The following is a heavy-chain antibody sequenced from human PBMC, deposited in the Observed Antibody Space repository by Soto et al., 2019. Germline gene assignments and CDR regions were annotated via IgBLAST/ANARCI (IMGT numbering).Heavy chain of an antibody. CDR2: IRRKANSYTT. Sequence: EVQLVESGGGLVQPGGSLRRSCAASGLIFSDYHMDWVRQAPGKGLEWVGRIRRKANSYTTEYAASVKGRFTISRDDSKNSLYLQMNSLKSEDTAVYYCAMLGGWSGGSSGMDVWGQGNTVTVSS. D-gene: IGHD6-19*01. CDR1: GLIFSDYH. CDR3: AMLGGWSGGSSGMDV. J-gene: IGHJ6*02. V-gene: IGHV3-72*01.